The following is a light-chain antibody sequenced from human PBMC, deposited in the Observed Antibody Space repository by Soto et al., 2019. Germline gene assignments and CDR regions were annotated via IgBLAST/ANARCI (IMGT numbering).Light chain of an antibody. CDR1: QSLSSSY. J-gene: IGKJ2*01. Sequence: EVVWTQSPGTLSLSPGERATLSCRASQSLSSSYLAWYQQKPGQAPRLLIYGASSRATGIPDGFSGSGSGTDFTLTIRRLEPEDCAVYFLLQRGSSLYTFGQGTKRESK. CDR2: GAS. CDR3: LQRGSSLYT. V-gene: IGKV3-20*01.